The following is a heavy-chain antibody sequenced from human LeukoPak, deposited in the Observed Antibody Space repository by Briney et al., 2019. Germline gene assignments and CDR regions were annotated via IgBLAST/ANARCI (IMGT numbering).Heavy chain of an antibody. V-gene: IGHV4-4*07. Sequence: SETLSLTCTVSGGSISSYYWSWIRQPAGKGLEWIGRIHTSGSTNYNPSLKSRVTMSVDTSKNQFSLKLSSVTAADTAVYYCARDPGNQNIVVVPVWGQGTLVTVSS. J-gene: IGHJ4*02. CDR2: IHTSGST. CDR1: GGSISSYY. CDR3: ARDPGNQNIVVVPV. D-gene: IGHD2-2*01.